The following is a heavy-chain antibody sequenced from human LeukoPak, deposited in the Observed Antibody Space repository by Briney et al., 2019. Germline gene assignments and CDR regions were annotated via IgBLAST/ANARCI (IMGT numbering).Heavy chain of an antibody. CDR3: ARAGGYLLYFDS. CDR2: IYYSGST. D-gene: IGHD5-12*01. CDR1: GGSISSYY. J-gene: IGHJ4*02. V-gene: IGHV4-59*08. Sequence: SETLSLTCTVSGGSISSYYWSWIRQPPGKGLEWIGYIYYSGSTNYNPSLKSRVTISVDTSKNEFSLKLSSVTAADTAVYYCARAGGYLLYFDSWGQGTLATVSS.